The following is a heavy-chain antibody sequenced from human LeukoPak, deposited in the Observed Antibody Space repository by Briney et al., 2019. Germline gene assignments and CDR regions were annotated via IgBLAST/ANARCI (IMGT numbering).Heavy chain of an antibody. Sequence: PGGSLRPSCAASGFTFSSYSMNWVRQAPGKGLEWVSSISSSSSYIYYADSVKGRFTISRDNAKNSLYLQMNSLRAEDTAVYYCARDRGDIVVVPAAIRYWGQGTLVTVSS. CDR1: GFTFSSYS. V-gene: IGHV3-21*01. D-gene: IGHD2-2*02. CDR2: ISSSSSYI. CDR3: ARDRGDIVVVPAAIRY. J-gene: IGHJ4*02.